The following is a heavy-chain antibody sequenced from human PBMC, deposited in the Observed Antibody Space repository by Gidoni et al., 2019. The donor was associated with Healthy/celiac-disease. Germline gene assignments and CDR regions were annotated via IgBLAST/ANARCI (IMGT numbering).Heavy chain of an antibody. CDR1: GFTFSSYA. J-gene: IGHJ4*02. CDR2: ISGSGGST. Sequence: EVQLLESGGGLVQPGGSLRLSCAASGFTFSSYAMSWVRQATGKGLEWVSAISGSGGSTYYADSVKGRFTISRDNSKNTLYLQMNSLRAEDTAVYYCARPSSYYYGSGSYYNDPNYFDYWGQGTLVTVSS. CDR3: ARPSSYYYGSGSYYNDPNYFDY. D-gene: IGHD3-10*01. V-gene: IGHV3-23*01.